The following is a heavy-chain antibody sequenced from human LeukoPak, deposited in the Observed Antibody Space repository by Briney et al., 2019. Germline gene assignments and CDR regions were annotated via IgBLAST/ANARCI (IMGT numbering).Heavy chain of an antibody. D-gene: IGHD3-3*01. J-gene: IGHJ3*02. CDR2: RCYRGDK. CDR3: ARQRLEGDTFDI. CDR1: GGSISSSDHY. Sequence: SETLSLTCTVSGGSISSSDHYWAWIRQPPGKGLEWNGSRCYRGDKYYSPSIKSRATKSVDTSRNQFALKLNSVTATDTAVYFCARQRLEGDTFDIWGQGTLVTVSS. V-gene: IGHV4-39*01.